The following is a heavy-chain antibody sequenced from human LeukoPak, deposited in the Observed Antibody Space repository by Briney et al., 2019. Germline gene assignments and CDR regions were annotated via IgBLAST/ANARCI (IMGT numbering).Heavy chain of an antibody. J-gene: IGHJ4*02. CDR2: IIPILGIA. Sequence: SVKVSCKASGGTFSSYATSWVRQAPGQGLEWMGRIIPILGIANYAQKFQGRVTITADKSTSTAYMELSSLRSEDTAVYYCARGSYYYDSSGPIDYWGQGTLVTVSS. V-gene: IGHV1-69*04. D-gene: IGHD3-22*01. CDR3: ARGSYYYDSSGPIDY. CDR1: GGTFSSYA.